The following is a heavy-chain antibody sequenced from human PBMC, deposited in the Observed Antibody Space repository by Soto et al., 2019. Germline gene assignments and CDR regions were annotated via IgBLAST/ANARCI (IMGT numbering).Heavy chain of an antibody. CDR1: GGSFSGYY. Sequence: SETLSLTCVVYGGSFSGYYWSWIRQPPGKGLEWIGYIYYSGSTNYNPSLKSRVTISVDTSKNQFSLKLSSVTAADTAVYYCARSDGRYWGQGTLVTVSS. CDR3: ARSDGRY. CDR2: IYYSGST. V-gene: IGHV4-59*01. J-gene: IGHJ4*02.